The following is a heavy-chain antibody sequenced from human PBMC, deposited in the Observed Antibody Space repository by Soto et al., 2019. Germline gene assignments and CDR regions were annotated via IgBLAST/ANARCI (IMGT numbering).Heavy chain of an antibody. CDR2: ISHDGSNK. CDR3: ASNYYDFWSGYYEYYYLDV. V-gene: IGHV3-30*03. CDR1: GFTFTTCG. Sequence: QVQLVESGGGVVQPGRSLRLSCAASGFTFTTCGMHWVRQAPGKGLEWVALISHDGSNKYYAESVKGRFTIYRDNYKNTLNLQMNSLRAEDTAVYYCASNYYDFWSGYYEYYYLDVWGKGTTVTVSS. D-gene: IGHD3-3*01. J-gene: IGHJ6*03.